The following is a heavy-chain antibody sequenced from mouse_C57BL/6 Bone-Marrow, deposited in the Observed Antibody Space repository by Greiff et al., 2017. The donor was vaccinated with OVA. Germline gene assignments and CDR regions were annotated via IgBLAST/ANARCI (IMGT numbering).Heavy chain of an antibody. CDR3: ARGDYDYDGRDV. V-gene: IGHV1-55*01. CDR1: GYTFTSYW. CDR2: IYPGSGST. D-gene: IGHD2-4*01. Sequence: QVQLQQPGAELVKPGASVKMSCKASGYTFTSYWITWVKQRPGQGLEWIGDIYPGSGSTNYNEKFKSKATLTVDTSSSTAYMQLSSLTSEDSAVYYCARGDYDYDGRDVWGQGTLVTVSA. J-gene: IGHJ3*01.